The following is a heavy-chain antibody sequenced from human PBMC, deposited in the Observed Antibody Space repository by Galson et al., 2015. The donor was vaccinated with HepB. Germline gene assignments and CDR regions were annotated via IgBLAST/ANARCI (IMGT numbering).Heavy chain of an antibody. CDR1: GFTFSNYG. Sequence: SLRPSCAASGFTFSNYGMNWVRQAPGKGLEWISYMSSGSSTIHYADSVKGRFTISRDNAKNSLYLQMNSLRAEDTAVYYCASRGSSGRYGMDVWGQGTTVTVSS. CDR2: MSSGSSTI. V-gene: IGHV3-48*01. D-gene: IGHD6-19*01. J-gene: IGHJ6*02. CDR3: ASRGSSGRYGMDV.